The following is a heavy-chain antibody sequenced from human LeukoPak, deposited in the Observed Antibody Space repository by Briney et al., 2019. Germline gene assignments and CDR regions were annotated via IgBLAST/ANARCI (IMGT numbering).Heavy chain of an antibody. Sequence: ASVKVSCKASGYTFTSYDINWVRQATGQGLEWMGWMNPNSGNTGYARKFQGRVTITRNTSISTAYMELSSLRSEDTAVYYCARGHQRDGYNYPDYWGQGTLVTVSS. CDR3: ARGHQRDGYNYPDY. V-gene: IGHV1-8*01. D-gene: IGHD5-24*01. J-gene: IGHJ4*02. CDR2: MNPNSGNT. CDR1: GYTFTSYD.